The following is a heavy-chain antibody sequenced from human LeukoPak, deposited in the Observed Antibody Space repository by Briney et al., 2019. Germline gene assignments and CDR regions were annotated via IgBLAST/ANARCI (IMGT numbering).Heavy chain of an antibody. CDR1: AYTFSGYY. V-gene: IGHV1-18*04. J-gene: IGHJ4*02. D-gene: IGHD3-22*01. Sequence: ASVKVSCKASAYTFSGYYMHWVRQAPGQGLEWMGWISAYNGNTNYAQKLQGRVTMTTDTSTSTAYMELRSLRSDDTAVYYCARAVHYYDTYFDYWGQGTLVTVSS. CDR3: ARAVHYYDTYFDY. CDR2: ISAYNGNT.